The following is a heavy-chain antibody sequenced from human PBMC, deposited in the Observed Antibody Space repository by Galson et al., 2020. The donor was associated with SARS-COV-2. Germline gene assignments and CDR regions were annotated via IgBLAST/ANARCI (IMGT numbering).Heavy chain of an antibody. J-gene: IGHJ4*02. CDR2: INHSGST. V-gene: IGHV4-34*01. Sequence: SQTLPLTCAVYGGSFSGYYWSWIRQPPGKGLEWIGEINHSGSTHYNPSLKSRVTISVDTSKNQFSLKLSSVTAADTAVYYCARFGTGYYNGFDYWGQGTLVTVSS. CDR3: ARFGTGYYNGFDY. CDR1: GGSFSGYY. D-gene: IGHD3-9*01.